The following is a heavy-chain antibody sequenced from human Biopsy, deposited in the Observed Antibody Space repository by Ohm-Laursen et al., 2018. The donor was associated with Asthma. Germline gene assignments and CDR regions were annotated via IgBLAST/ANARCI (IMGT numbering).Heavy chain of an antibody. V-gene: IGHV3-30*18. Sequence: SLRLSCTATGFSFSNYGMHWVRQAPGKGLDWVAVIPFDGTNRNYTDSVKGRFTISRDNSRNTLHLEMNSLRAEDTAVYFCAKEVFPGWELRRGPDSWGQGTLVTVSS. CDR1: GFSFSNYG. D-gene: IGHD1-26*01. J-gene: IGHJ4*02. CDR2: IPFDGTNR. CDR3: AKEVFPGWELRRGPDS.